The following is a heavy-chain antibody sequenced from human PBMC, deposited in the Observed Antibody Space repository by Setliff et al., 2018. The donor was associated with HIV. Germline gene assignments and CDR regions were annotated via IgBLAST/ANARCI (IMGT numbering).Heavy chain of an antibody. J-gene: IGHJ4*02. V-gene: IGHV4-59*01. CDR3: ARATYTTLFGVLMGGGLQY. Sequence: SETLSLTCTVSGDSIRSYYWSWIRQPPGKGLEWIGSVSNGGDTNYNPSLKSRVSLSLDTSKTQFSLKLTSVTAADTAVYYCARATYTTLFGVLMGGGLQYWGPGTLVTVSS. CDR1: GDSIRSYY. D-gene: IGHD3-3*01. CDR2: VSNGGDT.